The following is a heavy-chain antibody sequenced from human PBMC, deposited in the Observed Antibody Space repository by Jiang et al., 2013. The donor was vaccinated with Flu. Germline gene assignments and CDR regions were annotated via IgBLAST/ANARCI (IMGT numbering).Heavy chain of an antibody. CDR2: TYYRSKWYT. CDR1: GDSVSTNNAG. J-gene: IGHJ4*02. V-gene: IGHV6-1*01. Sequence: QTLSLTCAISGDSVSTNNAGWHWIRQSPSRGLEWLGRTYYRSKWYTDYAVSLKSRIIINSDTSKNQFSLQLNSVAPEDMALYYCARGYKYAYDYWGQGILVTVSS. CDR3: ARGYKYAYDY. D-gene: IGHD2-2*01.